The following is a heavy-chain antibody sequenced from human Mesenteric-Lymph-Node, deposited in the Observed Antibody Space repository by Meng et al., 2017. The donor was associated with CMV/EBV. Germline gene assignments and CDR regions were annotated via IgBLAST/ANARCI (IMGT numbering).Heavy chain of an antibody. V-gene: IGHV4-59*01. D-gene: IGHD3-22*01. J-gene: IGHJ5*02. CDR3: ARDSLLANSDRSSSGWFDP. CDR1: GGSITSYY. CDR2: IYYSGIT. Sequence: SETLSLTCTVSGGSITSYYWSWIRQPPEKGLEWIGYIYYSGITNYSPSLKSRVTISVDTSKNQFSLKLSSVTAADTAVYYCARDSLLANSDRSSSGWFDPWGQGTLVTVSS.